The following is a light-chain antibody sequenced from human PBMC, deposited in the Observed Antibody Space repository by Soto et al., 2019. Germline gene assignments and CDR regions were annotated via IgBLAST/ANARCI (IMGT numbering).Light chain of an antibody. CDR1: SSDVGGYNY. CDR2: EVN. J-gene: IGLJ2*01. CDR3: SSYTTSGTLL. Sequence: QSALTQPPSASGSPGQSVAISCTGTSSDVGGYNYVSWYQQHPGKAPKLMIYEVNKRPSGVPDRFSGSKSGNTASLTVSGLQAEDEADYYCSSYTTSGTLLFGGGTKLTVL. V-gene: IGLV2-8*01.